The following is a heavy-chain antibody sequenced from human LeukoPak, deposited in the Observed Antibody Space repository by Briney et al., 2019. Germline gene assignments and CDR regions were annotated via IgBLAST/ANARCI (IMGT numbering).Heavy chain of an antibody. CDR2: ISSSSSYI. CDR1: GFTFSSYS. CDR3: ARDGALVGATTIHDY. J-gene: IGHJ4*02. D-gene: IGHD1-26*01. V-gene: IGHV3-21*01. Sequence: GGSLRLSCAASGFTFSSYSMNWVRQAPGKGLEWVSSISSSSSYIYYADSVKGRFTISRDNAKNSLYLQMNSLRAEDTAVYCCARDGALVGATTIHDYWGQGTLVTVSS.